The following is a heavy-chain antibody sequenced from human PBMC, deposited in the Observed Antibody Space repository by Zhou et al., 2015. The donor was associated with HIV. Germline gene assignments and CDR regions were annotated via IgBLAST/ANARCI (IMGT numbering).Heavy chain of an antibody. CDR2: ITPTFGGA. Sequence: QVQLVQSGAEVKRPGSSVKVSCQASGVTFTNYAISWVRQAPGQGLEWMGGITPTFGGADYAQKLHGRVTITADESTRTAYMELSSLRSDDTAVYYCARDRGGATRPGWRYFDVWGRGTLVTVSP. CDR1: GVTFTNYA. D-gene: IGHD3-16*01. V-gene: IGHV1-69*01. CDR3: ARDRGGATRPGWRYFDV. J-gene: IGHJ2*01.